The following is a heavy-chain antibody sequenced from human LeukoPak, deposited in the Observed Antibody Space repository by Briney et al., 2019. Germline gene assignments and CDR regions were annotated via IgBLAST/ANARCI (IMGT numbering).Heavy chain of an antibody. Sequence: MSSETLSLTCTVSGGSISSSSYYWGWIRQPPGKGLEWTGSIYYSGSTYYNPSLKSRVTISVDTSKNQFSLKLSSVTAADTAVYYCAREPSGRAAAGLFDYWGQGTLVTVSS. CDR3: AREPSGRAAAGLFDY. CDR2: IYYSGST. J-gene: IGHJ4*02. V-gene: IGHV4-39*07. CDR1: GGSISSSSYY. D-gene: IGHD6-13*01.